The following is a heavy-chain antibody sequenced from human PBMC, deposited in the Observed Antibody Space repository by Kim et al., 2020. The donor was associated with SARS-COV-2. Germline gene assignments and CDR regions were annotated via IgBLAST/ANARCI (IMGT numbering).Heavy chain of an antibody. Sequence: SETLSLTCAVYGGSFSGYYWSWIRQPPGKGLEWIGEINHSGSTNYNPSLKSRVTISVDTSKNQFSLKLSSVTAADTAVYYCARGQGIFGTNWFDPWGQGTLVTVSS. CDR2: INHSGST. CDR3: ARGQGIFGTNWFDP. D-gene: IGHD3-3*01. J-gene: IGHJ5*02. CDR1: GGSFSGYY. V-gene: IGHV4-34*01.